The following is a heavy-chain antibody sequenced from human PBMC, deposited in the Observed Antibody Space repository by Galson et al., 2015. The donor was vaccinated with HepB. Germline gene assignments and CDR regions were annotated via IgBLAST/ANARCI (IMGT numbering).Heavy chain of an antibody. V-gene: IGHV4-34*01. J-gene: IGHJ4*02. CDR1: GGSFSGYY. D-gene: IGHD3-22*01. CDR3: ARGYYYDSSGYPVIDY. Sequence: SEPLSLTCAVYGGSFSGYYWSWIRQPPGKGLEWIGEINHSESTNYNPSLKSRVTISIDTSKNQFSLKLSSVTAADTAVYYCARGYYYDSSGYPVIDYWGQGTLVTVSS. CDR2: INHSEST.